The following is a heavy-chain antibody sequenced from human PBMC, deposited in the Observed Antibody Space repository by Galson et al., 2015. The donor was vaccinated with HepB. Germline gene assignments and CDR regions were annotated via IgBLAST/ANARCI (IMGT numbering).Heavy chain of an antibody. V-gene: IGHV4-59*01. J-gene: IGHJ6*02. CDR2: IYYSGST. CDR1: GGSISSSF. Sequence: TLSLTCTVSGGSISSSFWSWIRQPPGKGPEWIGYIYYSGSTSYNPSLKSRVTISVDTSKNQFSLNLSSVTAADTAVYYCASQTYYYSGMDVWGPGTTVTVSS. CDR3: ASQTYYYSGMDV.